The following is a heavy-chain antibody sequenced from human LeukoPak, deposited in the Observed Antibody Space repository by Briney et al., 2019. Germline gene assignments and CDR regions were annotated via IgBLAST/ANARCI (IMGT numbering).Heavy chain of an antibody. CDR2: ISGSGGST. CDR3: AKGHALSYYYDSSGYNRGAFDY. D-gene: IGHD3-22*01. J-gene: IGHJ4*02. CDR1: GFTFSSYG. V-gene: IGHV3-23*01. Sequence: GGSLRLSCAASGFTFSSYGMSWVRQAPGKGLEWVSGISGSGGSTYYADSVKGRFTISRDNSKNTLYLQMNSLRAEDTAVYYCAKGHALSYYYDSSGYNRGAFDYWGQGTLVTVSS.